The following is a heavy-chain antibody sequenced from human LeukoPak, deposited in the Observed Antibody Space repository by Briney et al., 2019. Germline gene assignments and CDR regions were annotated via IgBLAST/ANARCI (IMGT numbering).Heavy chain of an antibody. CDR1: GYTFTSYG. CDR3: ATGVVVVAATMNWFDP. V-gene: IGHV1-69*04. D-gene: IGHD2-15*01. Sequence: VASVKVSCKASGYTFTSYGISRVRQAPGQGLEWMGRIIPILGIANYAQKFQGRVTITADKSTSTAYMELSSLRSEDTAVYYCATGVVVVAATMNWFDPWGQGTLVTVSS. J-gene: IGHJ5*02. CDR2: IIPILGIA.